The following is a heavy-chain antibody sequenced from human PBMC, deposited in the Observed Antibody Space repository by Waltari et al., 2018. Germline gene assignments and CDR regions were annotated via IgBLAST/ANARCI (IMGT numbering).Heavy chain of an antibody. CDR3: ARSSPPYYYYYMDV. CDR2: IYYSGST. V-gene: IGHV4-59*01. D-gene: IGHD6-13*01. Sequence: QVQLQESGPGLVKPSETLSLTCTVSGGSISSYYWSWIRQPPGKGLEWIGYIYYSGSTNYNPSLKSRVTISVDTSKNQFSLKLSSVTAADTAVYYCARSSPPYYYYYMDVWGKGTTVTISS. CDR1: GGSISSYY. J-gene: IGHJ6*03.